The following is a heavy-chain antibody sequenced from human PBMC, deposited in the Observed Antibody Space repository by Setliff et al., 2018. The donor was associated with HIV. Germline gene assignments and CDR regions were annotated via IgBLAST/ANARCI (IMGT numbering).Heavy chain of an antibody. D-gene: IGHD5-18*01. CDR2: ISYSGST. Sequence: PSETLSLTCTVSGASIRSQYWSWIRKPPGKGLEWIGYISYSGSTNYNPSLESRVAMSVDTSKQFSLEVSSVTAADTAVYYCARTRGYSYGTLAGFDYWGRGSLVTV. CDR1: GASIRSQY. V-gene: IGHV4-59*11. J-gene: IGHJ4*01. CDR3: ARTRGYSYGTLAGFDY.